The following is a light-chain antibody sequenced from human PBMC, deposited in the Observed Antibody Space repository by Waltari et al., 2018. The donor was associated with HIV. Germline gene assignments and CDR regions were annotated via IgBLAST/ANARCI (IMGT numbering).Light chain of an antibody. Sequence: QSALTQPASVSGSPGQSIPISCTGSSNDVGGYTYVSWYQQHPGKAPRLMIYDVSTRPSGVSDRFSGSKSGDTASLTISGLQPEDEADYYCESYTSTSVWVFGGGTRLTVL. CDR1: SNDVGGYTY. J-gene: IGLJ3*02. CDR2: DVS. V-gene: IGLV2-14*03. CDR3: ESYTSTSVWV.